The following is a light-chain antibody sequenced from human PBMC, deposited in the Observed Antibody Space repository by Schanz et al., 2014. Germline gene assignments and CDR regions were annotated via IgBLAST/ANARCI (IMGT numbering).Light chain of an antibody. V-gene: IGKV1-6*01. J-gene: IGKJ1*01. Sequence: AIQMTQSPSSLSASVGDRVNITCRASQGIGDALGWYQQKPGQAPNLLIYAATHLRSGVPSRFSGSGSGTDFTLTISSIQPEDFATYFCLQDYTYSWTFGQGTMVDFK. CDR1: QGIGDA. CDR2: AAT. CDR3: LQDYTYSWT.